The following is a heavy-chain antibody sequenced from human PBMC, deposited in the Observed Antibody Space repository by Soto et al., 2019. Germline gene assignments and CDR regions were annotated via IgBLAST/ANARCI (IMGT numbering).Heavy chain of an antibody. Sequence: GGSPRLSCAASGFTFSSYSMNWVRQAPGKGLEWVSSISSSSSYIYYADSVKGRFTISRDNAKNSLYLQMNSLRAEDTAVYYCARDQAAGTDYYYYGMDVWGQGTTVTVSS. D-gene: IGHD6-13*01. CDR2: ISSSSSYI. CDR3: ARDQAAGTDYYYYGMDV. J-gene: IGHJ6*02. CDR1: GFTFSSYS. V-gene: IGHV3-21*01.